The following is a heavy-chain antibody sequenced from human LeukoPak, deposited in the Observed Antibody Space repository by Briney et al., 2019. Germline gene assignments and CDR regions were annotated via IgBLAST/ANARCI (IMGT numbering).Heavy chain of an antibody. Sequence: VESLKISCKGSGYTFTTHWIAWVRQMPGEGLEWMGIIYPGDSETRYSPSFQGQVTISADKSITTAYLQWGRLKASDTAMYYCTRSPRDGYHDAFDIWGQGTMVTVFS. D-gene: IGHD5-24*01. J-gene: IGHJ3*02. CDR3: TRSPRDGYHDAFDI. V-gene: IGHV5-51*01. CDR1: GYTFTTHW. CDR2: IYPGDSET.